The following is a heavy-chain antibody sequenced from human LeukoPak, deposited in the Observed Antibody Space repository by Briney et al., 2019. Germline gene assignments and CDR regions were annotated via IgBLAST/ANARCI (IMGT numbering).Heavy chain of an antibody. D-gene: IGHD3-22*01. J-gene: IGHJ4*02. CDR1: GFTFSTYG. V-gene: IGHV3-33*01. CDR3: ARKKDTFDFYDSSGLDY. CDR2: IWYDGSTK. Sequence: PGWSLRLSCAASGFTFSTYGMHWVRQAPGKGLEWVANIWYDGSTKYYADSVKGRFTISRDNSKNTLYLQMNSLRAEDTAVYYCARKKDTFDFYDSSGLDYWGQGALVTVSP.